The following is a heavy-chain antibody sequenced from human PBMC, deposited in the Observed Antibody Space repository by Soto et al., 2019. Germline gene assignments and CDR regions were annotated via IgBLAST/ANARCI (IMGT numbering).Heavy chain of an antibody. Sequence: QTGGSLRLSCAASGFTFSSYAMHWVRQAPGKGLEWVAVISYDGSNKYYADSVKGRFTISRDNSKNTLYLQMNSLRAEDTAVYYCARGNDRPFDYWGQGTLVTVSS. CDR2: ISYDGSNK. V-gene: IGHV3-30-3*01. D-gene: IGHD2-8*01. CDR3: ARGNDRPFDY. CDR1: GFTFSSYA. J-gene: IGHJ4*02.